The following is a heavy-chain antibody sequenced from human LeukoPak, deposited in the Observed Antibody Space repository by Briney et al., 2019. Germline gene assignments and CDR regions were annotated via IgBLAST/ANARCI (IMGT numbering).Heavy chain of an antibody. J-gene: IGHJ4*02. Sequence: GGSLRLSCAASGFTFSSYGMHWVRQAPGKGLEWVAVISYDGSNKYYADSVKGRFTISRDNSKNTLYLQMNSLRAEDTAVYYCAKDYAPDMITFGGVIVNYFDYWGQGTLVTVSS. CDR3: AKDYAPDMITFGGVIVNYFDY. D-gene: IGHD3-16*02. CDR1: GFTFSSYG. CDR2: ISYDGSNK. V-gene: IGHV3-30*18.